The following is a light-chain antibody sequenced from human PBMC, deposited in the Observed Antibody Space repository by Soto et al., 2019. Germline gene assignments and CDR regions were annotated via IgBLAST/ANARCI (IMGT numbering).Light chain of an antibody. CDR3: AAWDDILNVLYV. V-gene: IGLV1-44*01. CDR1: SSNIGSNT. CDR2: SNN. Sequence: QSVLTQPPSASGTPGQRVTISCSGSSSNIGSNTVNWYQQLPGTAPKLLIYSNNQRPSGVPDRFSGSKSGTSASLAISGLHSEDEADYYCAAWDDILNVLYVLGTGTKLTVL. J-gene: IGLJ1*01.